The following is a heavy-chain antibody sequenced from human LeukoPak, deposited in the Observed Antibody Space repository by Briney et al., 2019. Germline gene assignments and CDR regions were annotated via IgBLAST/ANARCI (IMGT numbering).Heavy chain of an antibody. D-gene: IGHD6-13*01. CDR3: ARSPSGSNWYSYFDY. V-gene: IGHV4-38-2*02. CDR1: GFSISSGYY. Sequence: SETLSLTCSVSGFSISSGYYWAWIRPPPGKGLEWIGTIYHAGSTYYNPSLKSPVTISVDTSKNQFSLKLNSVTAADTAVYYCARSPSGSNWYSYFDYWGQGTLVTVSS. J-gene: IGHJ4*02. CDR2: IYHAGST.